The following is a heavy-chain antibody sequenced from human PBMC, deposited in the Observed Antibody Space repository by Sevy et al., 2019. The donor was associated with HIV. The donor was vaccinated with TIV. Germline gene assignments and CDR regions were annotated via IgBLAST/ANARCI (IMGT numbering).Heavy chain of an antibody. D-gene: IGHD3-22*01. CDR2: IKSKTDGGTT. J-gene: IGHJ3*02. CDR1: GFTFSNAW. Sequence: GGSLRLSCAASGFTFSNAWMSWVRQAPGKGLEWVGPIKSKTDGGTTDYAAPVKGRFTISRDDSKNTLYLQMNSLKTEDTAVYYCTTNTYYYDSRGYPNAFDIWGQGTMVTVSS. V-gene: IGHV3-15*01. CDR3: TTNTYYYDSRGYPNAFDI.